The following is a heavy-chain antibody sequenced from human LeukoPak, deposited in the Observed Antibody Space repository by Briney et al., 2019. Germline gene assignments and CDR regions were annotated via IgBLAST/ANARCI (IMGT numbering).Heavy chain of an antibody. Sequence: GGSLRLSCAASGFTFSSYDMSWVRQAPGKGLEWVSAISGSGGSTYYADSVKGRFTISRDNSKNTLYLQMNSLRAEDTAVYYCAKDPYDSSGYYSPDYWGQGTLVTVSS. V-gene: IGHV3-23*01. CDR2: ISGSGGST. J-gene: IGHJ4*02. D-gene: IGHD3-22*01. CDR3: AKDPYDSSGYYSPDY. CDR1: GFTFSSYD.